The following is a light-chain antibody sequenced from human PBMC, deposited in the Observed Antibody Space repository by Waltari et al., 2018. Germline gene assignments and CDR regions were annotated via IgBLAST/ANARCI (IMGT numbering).Light chain of an antibody. Sequence: DIQMTQSPSSLSASVGDRVPITSPASQSISNYLNWSKQQPGNTPKPLIYAASSLQSGVPSRFSGSGSGTDFTLTITSLQPEDFATYHCQESYSTPFTFGPGTKVAIK. J-gene: IGKJ3*01. CDR2: AAS. CDR1: QSISNY. CDR3: QESYSTPFT. V-gene: IGKV1-39*01.